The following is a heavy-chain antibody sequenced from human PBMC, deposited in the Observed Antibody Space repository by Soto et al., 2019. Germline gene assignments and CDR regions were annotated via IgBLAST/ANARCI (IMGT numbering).Heavy chain of an antibody. CDR1: GFTLSSYG. J-gene: IGHJ4*02. CDR2: IWYDGSNK. V-gene: IGHV3-33*01. CDR3: ARDGQDTLETTTIIGSTYYFDY. Sequence: QVQLVESGGGVVQPGRSLRLSCAASGFTLSSYGMHWVRQAPGKGLEWVAVIWYDGSNKYYADSVKGRFTISRDNSKNTLYLHMNSLRAEDTAVYYCARDGQDTLETTTIIGSTYYFDYWGQGSLVTVFS. D-gene: IGHD2-2*01.